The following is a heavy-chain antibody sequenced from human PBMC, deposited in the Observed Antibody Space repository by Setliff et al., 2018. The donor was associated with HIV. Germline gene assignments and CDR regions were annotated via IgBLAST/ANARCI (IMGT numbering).Heavy chain of an antibody. CDR2: IYYSGST. CDR3: ARVPRSGGSWPYYYYYMDV. Sequence: SETLSLTCTVSGGSISSGGYFWSWIRQPPGKGLEWIGSIYYSGSTNYNPSLKSRVTISVDTSKNQFSLKLSSVTAADTAVYNCARVPRSGGSWPYYYYYMDVWGKGTTVTVSS. CDR1: GGSISSGGYF. V-gene: IGHV4-39*01. J-gene: IGHJ6*03. D-gene: IGHD2-15*01.